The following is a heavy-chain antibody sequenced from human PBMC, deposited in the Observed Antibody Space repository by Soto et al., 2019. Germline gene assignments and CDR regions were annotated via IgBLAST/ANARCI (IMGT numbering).Heavy chain of an antibody. CDR1: GYSISSGYY. D-gene: IGHD6-25*01. CDR2: IYHSGST. J-gene: IGHJ2*01. CDR3: ARAADFER. Sequence: SETLSLTCAVSGYSISSGYYWGWIRQPPGKGLEWIGSIYHSGSTYYNPSLKSRVTISVDTSKNQFSLKLSSVTAADTAVHYCARAADFERWGRGTRVSVAS. V-gene: IGHV4-38-2*01.